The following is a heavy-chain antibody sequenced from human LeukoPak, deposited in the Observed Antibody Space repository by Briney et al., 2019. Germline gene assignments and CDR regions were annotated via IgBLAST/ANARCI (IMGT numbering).Heavy chain of an antibody. J-gene: IGHJ5*02. V-gene: IGHV1-46*04. Sequence: ASVKVPCKASGYTFTDYYMHWVRQAPGQALEWMGMINPRRGSTNYLETLQGRMIMTSDTSTSTLYMELSSLRFEDTAMYYCATEGKAPTWGQGTLVTVSS. CDR1: GYTFTDYY. CDR2: INPRRGST. CDR3: ATEGKAPT.